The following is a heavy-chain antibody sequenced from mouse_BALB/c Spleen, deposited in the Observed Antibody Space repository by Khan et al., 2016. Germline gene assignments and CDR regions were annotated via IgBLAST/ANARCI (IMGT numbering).Heavy chain of an antibody. CDR1: GYTFTDYY. D-gene: IGHD1-1*01. CDR3: ARKEITTVAMDY. J-gene: IGHJ4*01. Sequence: QMQLEESGPEVVKPGASVKISCKASGYTFTDYYINWVKQKPGQGLEWIGWIYPGSGNTKYNEKFRGKATLTVDTSSNTAYMQLSSLTSEDTAVYFCARKEITTVAMDYWGQGTSVTVSS. V-gene: IGHV1-84*02. CDR2: IYPGSGNT.